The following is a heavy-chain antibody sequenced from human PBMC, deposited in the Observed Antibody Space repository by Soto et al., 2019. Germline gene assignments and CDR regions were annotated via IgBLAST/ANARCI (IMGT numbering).Heavy chain of an antibody. CDR2: IDPSDSYT. J-gene: IGHJ6*02. Sequence: PGESLKISCKGSGYSFTSYWISWVRQMPGKGLEWMGRIDPSDSYTNYSPSFQGHVTISADESISTAYLQWSSLKASDTAMYYCARLPVAAAGTDYYYGMDVWGQGTTVTVSS. D-gene: IGHD6-13*01. CDR3: ARLPVAAAGTDYYYGMDV. CDR1: GYSFTSYW. V-gene: IGHV5-10-1*01.